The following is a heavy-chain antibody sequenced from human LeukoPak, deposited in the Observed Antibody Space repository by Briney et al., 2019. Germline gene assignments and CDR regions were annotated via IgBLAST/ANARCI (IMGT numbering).Heavy chain of an antibody. CDR2: ISSSGSTI. D-gene: IGHD3-22*01. CDR3: LKGSTDSSGYYYAHYYYYMDV. J-gene: IGHJ6*03. CDR1: GFTFSDYY. Sequence: PGGSLRLSCAASGFTFSDYYMSWIRQAPGKGLEWVSYISSSGSTIYYADSVKGRFTISRDNSKNTLYLQMNSLRAEDTAVYYCLKGSTDSSGYYYAHYYYYMDVWGKGTTVTVSS. V-gene: IGHV3-11*01.